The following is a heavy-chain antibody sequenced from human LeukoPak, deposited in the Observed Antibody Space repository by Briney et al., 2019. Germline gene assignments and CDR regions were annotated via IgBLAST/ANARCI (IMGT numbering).Heavy chain of an antibody. D-gene: IGHD3-10*01. J-gene: IGHJ4*02. V-gene: IGHV3-15*01. CDR3: ARDRSLY. CDR2: IKSKTDGGTT. CDR1: GFTFSDAW. Sequence: GGSLRLSCAASGFTFSDAWMSWVRQAPGKGLEWVGRIKSKTDGGTTDYAAPVKGRFTISRDNAKNSLYLQMNSLRAEDTAVYYCARDRSLYWGQGTLVTVSS.